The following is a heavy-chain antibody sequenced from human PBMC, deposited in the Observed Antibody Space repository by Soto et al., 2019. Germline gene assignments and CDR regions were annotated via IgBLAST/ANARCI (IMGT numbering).Heavy chain of an antibody. V-gene: IGHV4-31*03. CDR3: ARSLFP. CDR2: IYYSGRT. Sequence: QVQLQESGPGLVKPSQTLSLTCTVSGGSISSGGYYWNWIRQHPGKGLEWIGYIYYSGRTYSSPSLKIRVTISVATSKNQFSLNLSSVTAAETTVYYCARSLFPWGQGTLVTVSS. CDR1: GGSISSGGYY. J-gene: IGHJ5*02.